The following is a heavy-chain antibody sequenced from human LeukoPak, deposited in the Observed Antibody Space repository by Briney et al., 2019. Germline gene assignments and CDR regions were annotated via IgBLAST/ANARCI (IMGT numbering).Heavy chain of an antibody. J-gene: IGHJ6*02. Sequence: SETRSLTCTDSGGSISSYYWSWIRQPPGKGLEWIGYIYYSGSTNYNPSLKGRVTVSVDTSKNQFSLKLSSVTAADTAVYYCASTRSLWFGELLKGSMDVWGQGTTVTVSS. CDR1: GGSISSYY. D-gene: IGHD3-10*01. V-gene: IGHV4-59*01. CDR2: IYYSGST. CDR3: ASTRSLWFGELLKGSMDV.